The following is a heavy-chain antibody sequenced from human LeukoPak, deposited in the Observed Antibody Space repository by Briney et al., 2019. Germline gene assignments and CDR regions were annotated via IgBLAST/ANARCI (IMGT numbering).Heavy chain of an antibody. Sequence: SSETLSLTCTVSRGSIHGYYWNWIRQPPGKGLEWIGYVYYSGSTSYSPSLESRVTISVDTSKNQFSLKLSSVTAADTAMYYCARDAGGSVTDPFNIWGQGTMVTASS. CDR1: RGSIHGYY. J-gene: IGHJ3*02. CDR2: VYYSGST. CDR3: ARDAGGSVTDPFNI. V-gene: IGHV4-59*01.